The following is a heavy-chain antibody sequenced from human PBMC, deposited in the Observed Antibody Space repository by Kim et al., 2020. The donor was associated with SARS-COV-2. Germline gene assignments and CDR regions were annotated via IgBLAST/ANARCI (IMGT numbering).Heavy chain of an antibody. J-gene: IGHJ4*02. CDR3: AKLVRYGVTGRVDY. CDR1: GFTFSSYA. D-gene: IGHD4-17*01. CDR2: ISGSGGST. Sequence: GGSLRLSCAASGFTFSSYAMSWVRQAPGKGLEWVSAISGSGGSTYYADSVKGRFTISRDNSKNTLYLQMNSLRAEDTAVYYCAKLVRYGVTGRVDYWGQGTLVTVSS. V-gene: IGHV3-23*01.